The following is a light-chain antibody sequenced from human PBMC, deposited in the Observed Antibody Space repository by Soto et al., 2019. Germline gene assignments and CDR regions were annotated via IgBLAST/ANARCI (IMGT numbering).Light chain of an antibody. Sequence: DIVLTKSPATLSLSPGERATLSCRASQSVSSSYLAWYQHKLGQAPRLLIVGASIRATDIPDRFSGSGSGTVFTLTITRLEPEDFAVYYCQQYGSSPGTFGQGTKVDIK. CDR3: QQYGSSPGT. V-gene: IGKV3-20*01. CDR1: QSVSSSY. CDR2: GAS. J-gene: IGKJ1*01.